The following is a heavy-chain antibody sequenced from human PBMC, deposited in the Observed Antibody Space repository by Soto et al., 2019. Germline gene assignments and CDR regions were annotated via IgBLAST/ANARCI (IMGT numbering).Heavy chain of an antibody. Sequence: PSETLSLTCTVSGGSVGSGSYYWSWIRQPPGKGLEWIGYIYYSGSTNYNPSLKSRVTISVDTSKNQFSLKLSSVTAADTAVYYCARADYYGSGNNWGQGTLVTVSS. CDR1: GGSVGSGSYY. V-gene: IGHV4-61*01. CDR2: IYYSGST. J-gene: IGHJ4*02. D-gene: IGHD3-10*01. CDR3: ARADYYGSGNN.